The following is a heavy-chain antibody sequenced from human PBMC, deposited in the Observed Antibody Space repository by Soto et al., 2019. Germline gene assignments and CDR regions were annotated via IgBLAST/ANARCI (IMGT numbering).Heavy chain of an antibody. J-gene: IGHJ6*02. CDR2: IYYSGGT. V-gene: IGHV4-31*03. Sequence: QMQLQESGPELVKPSQTLSLICTVSGYSITSGGYYWSWIRHLPGKGLEWIGYIYYSGGTQFNPSLKSRVSMSVDTSKNQFSLRLSSVTAADTAVYYCATLLGSHQHYYFGIDVWGQGTTVTVSS. CDR3: ATLLGSHQHYYFGIDV. D-gene: IGHD2-2*01. CDR1: GYSITSGGYY.